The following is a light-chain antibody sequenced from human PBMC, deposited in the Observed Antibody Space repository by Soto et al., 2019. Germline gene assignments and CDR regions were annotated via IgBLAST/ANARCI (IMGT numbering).Light chain of an antibody. CDR3: QQYGNSPYT. J-gene: IGKJ2*01. Sequence: EIVLTQSPGTLSLSPGERATLSCRASQSVSSSYLAWYQQKPGQAPMLLIYGASSRATGIPERFSGSGSGTDFTLTISRLEPEDFAVYYCQQYGNSPYTFGQGTRLEIK. CDR1: QSVSSSY. V-gene: IGKV3-20*01. CDR2: GAS.